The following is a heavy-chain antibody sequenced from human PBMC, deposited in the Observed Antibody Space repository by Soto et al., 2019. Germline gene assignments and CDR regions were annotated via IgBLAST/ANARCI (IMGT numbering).Heavy chain of an antibody. CDR2: IRKDGSEK. D-gene: IGHD6-19*01. CDR1: GFSISSYW. Sequence: EVQLVESGGGWVQPGGSLRLSCAASGFSISSYWMNWVRQAPGKGLEWVAIIRKDGSEKYYVDSVKGRFTISRDNAKNSLYLQMNSPRDDDTAVYYCAGGSGWLSDYWGRGTLVTVSS. V-gene: IGHV3-7*03. J-gene: IGHJ4*02. CDR3: AGGSGWLSDY.